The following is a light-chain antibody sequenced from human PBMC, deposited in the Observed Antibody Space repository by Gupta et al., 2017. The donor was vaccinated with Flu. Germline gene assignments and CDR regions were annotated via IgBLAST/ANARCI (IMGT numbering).Light chain of an antibody. V-gene: IGKV3-20*01. CDR1: QSVSSSY. Sequence: EIVLTQSPGTLSLSPGERATLSCRASQSVSSSYLAWYQQKPGQAPRLLIYGTSTRATGIQDRFSGSGDGKDFTLTSSRLEHEDCAVYYWQQYDSSWTFGQGTKVEIK. CDR3: QQYDSSWT. J-gene: IGKJ1*01. CDR2: GTS.